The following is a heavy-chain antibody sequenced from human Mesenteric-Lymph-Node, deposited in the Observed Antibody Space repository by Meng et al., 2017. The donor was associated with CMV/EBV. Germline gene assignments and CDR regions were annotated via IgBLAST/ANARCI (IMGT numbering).Heavy chain of an antibody. J-gene: IGHJ4*02. Sequence: SETLSLTCSVSGDSVSHYYWAWVRQPPGKGLEWIANIYYSGTTYYNPSLKSRVTISVDTSMNQFSLKLSSVTAADTAVYFCARGGRYAVVSVTYPSGAIDYWGQGTLVTVSS. D-gene: IGHD5/OR15-5a*01. CDR3: ARGGRYAVVSVTYPSGAIDY. V-gene: IGHV4-39*07. CDR1: GDSVSHYY. CDR2: IYYSGTT.